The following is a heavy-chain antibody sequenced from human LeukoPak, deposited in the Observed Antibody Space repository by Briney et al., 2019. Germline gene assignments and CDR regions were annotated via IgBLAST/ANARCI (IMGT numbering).Heavy chain of an antibody. J-gene: IGHJ4*02. CDR2: IRYDGSNK. V-gene: IGHV3-30*02. Sequence: GGSLRLSCAASGFTFSSYGMHWVRQAPGKGLEWVAFIRYDGSNKYYADSVKGRFTISRDNSKNTLYLQMNSLRAEDTAVYYCAKDSRGYCSSTSCSHVDYWGQGTLVTVSS. D-gene: IGHD2-2*01. CDR3: AKDSRGYCSSTSCSHVDY. CDR1: GFTFSSYG.